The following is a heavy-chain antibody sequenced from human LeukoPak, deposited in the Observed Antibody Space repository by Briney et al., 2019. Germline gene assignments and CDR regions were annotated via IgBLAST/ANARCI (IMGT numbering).Heavy chain of an antibody. D-gene: IGHD3-3*01. V-gene: IGHV7-4-1*02. J-gene: IGHJ4*02. CDR3: ARDSPYYDFWSGSVNFDY. CDR1: GYTFTNYA. Sequence: ASVKVSCKASGYTFTNYAINWVRQAPGQGLEWMGWINTNTGNPTYAQGFTGRFVFSLDTSVSTAYLQISSLKAEDTAVYYCARDSPYYDFWSGSVNFDYWGQGTLVTVSS. CDR2: INTNTGNP.